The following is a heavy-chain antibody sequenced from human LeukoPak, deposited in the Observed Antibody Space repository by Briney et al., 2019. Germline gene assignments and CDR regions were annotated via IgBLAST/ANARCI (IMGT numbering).Heavy chain of an antibody. CDR2: ISSTSSNI. CDR1: GFTFNIYT. CDR3: ARVAGYCDSTSNCYSDY. V-gene: IGHV3-21*01. J-gene: IGHJ4*02. Sequence: GGSLRLSCAASGFTFNIYTMNWARQSPGKGLEWVPSISSTSSNIYYADSVKGRFTISRDNAKNSLYLQMNSLRAEDTAVYYCARVAGYCDSTSNCYSDYWGQGTLVTVSS. D-gene: IGHD2-2*01.